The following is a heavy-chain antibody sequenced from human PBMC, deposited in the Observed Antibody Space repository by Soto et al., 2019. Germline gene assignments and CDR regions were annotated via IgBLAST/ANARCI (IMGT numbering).Heavy chain of an antibody. Sequence: GGSLRLSCAASGFTFSSHAMHWVRQAPGKGLEWVAVISYDGSVRYFADSVKGRFTISRDNSENTLYLQMNSLTAEDTAMYYCARDLNWNFILNYWGQGTLVTVSS. V-gene: IGHV3-30*04. CDR1: GFTFSSHA. CDR2: ISYDGSVR. J-gene: IGHJ4*02. D-gene: IGHD1-7*01. CDR3: ARDLNWNFILNY.